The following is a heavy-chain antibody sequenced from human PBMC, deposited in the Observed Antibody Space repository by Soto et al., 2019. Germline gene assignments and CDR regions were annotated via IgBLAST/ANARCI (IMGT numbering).Heavy chain of an antibody. J-gene: IGHJ4*02. D-gene: IGHD6-19*01. CDR1: GFTFSNYW. V-gene: IGHV3-7*01. CDR3: ARDMFRSGWYGGGY. CDR2: IKYDGSEK. Sequence: GGSLRLSCAASGFTFSNYWMSWVRQAPGKGLQWVANIKYDGSEKYYVDSVKGRFTISRDNAKNSLALQLNSLRAEDTAVYYCARDMFRSGWYGGGYWGQGTLVTVSS.